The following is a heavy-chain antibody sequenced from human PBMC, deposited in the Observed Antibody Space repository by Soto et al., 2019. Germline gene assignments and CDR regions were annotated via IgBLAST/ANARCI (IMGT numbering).Heavy chain of an antibody. CDR1: GFTFSSYA. Sequence: GGSLRLSCAASGFTFSSYAMHWVRQAPGKGLEWVAVISYDGSNKYYADSVKGRFTISRDNSKNTLYLQMNSLRAEDTAVYYCARESSSWYLTGMDVWGQGTTVTVS. CDR3: ARESSSWYLTGMDV. V-gene: IGHV3-30-3*01. CDR2: ISYDGSNK. J-gene: IGHJ6*02. D-gene: IGHD6-13*01.